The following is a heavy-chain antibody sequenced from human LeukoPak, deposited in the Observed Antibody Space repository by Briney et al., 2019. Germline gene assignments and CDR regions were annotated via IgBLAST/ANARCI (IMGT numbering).Heavy chain of an antibody. J-gene: IGHJ4*02. CDR3: ASSGFLSQIDY. V-gene: IGHV3-74*01. CDR2: INSDGSST. Sequence: PGGSLRLSCAASGFTFSSYWMHWVRQAPGKGLVWVSRINSDGSSTTYADSVKGRFTISRDNAKNTLYLQMNSLRVEDTAVYYCASSGFLSQIDYWGQGTLVTVSS. D-gene: IGHD2/OR15-2a*01. CDR1: GFTFSSYW.